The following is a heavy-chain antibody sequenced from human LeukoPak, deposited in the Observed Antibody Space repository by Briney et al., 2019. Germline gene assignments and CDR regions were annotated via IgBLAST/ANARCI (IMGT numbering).Heavy chain of an antibody. CDR3: AGNGDLLLDYYYGMDV. J-gene: IGHJ6*02. CDR1: GFTFSSYG. CDR2: ISYDGGNK. D-gene: IGHD4-17*01. V-gene: IGHV3-30*03. Sequence: GGSLRLSCAASGFTFSSYGMHWVRQAPGKGLEWVAVISYDGGNKYYADSVKGRFTISRDNSKNTLYLQMNSLRAEDTAVYYCAGNGDLLLDYYYGMDVWGQGTTVTVSS.